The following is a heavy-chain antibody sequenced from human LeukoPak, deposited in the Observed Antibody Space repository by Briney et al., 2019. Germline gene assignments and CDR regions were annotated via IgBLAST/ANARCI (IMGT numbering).Heavy chain of an antibody. J-gene: IGHJ6*03. Sequence: GGSLRLSCAASGFTFSNYAMHWVRQAPGKGLEWVAVISYDGSDKYYADSVKGRFTISRDNSKNTLYLQMNSLRAEDTAVYYCARSLATSYYYMDVWGKGTTVTVSS. D-gene: IGHD5-12*01. CDR2: ISYDGSDK. CDR1: GFTFSNYA. CDR3: ARSLATSYYYMDV. V-gene: IGHV3-30*04.